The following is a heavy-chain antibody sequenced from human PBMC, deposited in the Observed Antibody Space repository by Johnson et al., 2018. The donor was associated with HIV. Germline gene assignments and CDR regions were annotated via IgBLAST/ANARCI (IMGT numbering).Heavy chain of an antibody. CDR2: ISYDGSDK. J-gene: IGHJ3*01. Sequence: QVQLVESGGGVVQPGRSLRLSCAGSGFTFSSYAFHWVRQAPAKGLEWVAAISYDGSDKYYADSVKGRFTISRDNSKNTLYLQMNSLRPEDTAVYYCARDYDYDNSDQSGIDVFDVWGQGTKVTVSS. CDR3: ARDYDYDNSDQSGIDVFDV. V-gene: IGHV3-30*14. CDR1: GFTFSSYA. D-gene: IGHD3-22*01.